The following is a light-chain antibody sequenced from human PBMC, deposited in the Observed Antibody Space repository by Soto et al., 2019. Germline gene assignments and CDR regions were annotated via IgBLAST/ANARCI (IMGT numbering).Light chain of an antibody. CDR3: QQYNNWPRT. V-gene: IGKV3-15*01. CDR2: GAS. J-gene: IGKJ1*01. CDR1: QNIGNK. Sequence: IVVTQSPGTLSVSPAEIGTLFFRASQNIGNKVGWYQQKPGQAPRLLIYGASTRATGIPVRFSGSGSGTEFTLTISSLQSEDFAVYYCQQYNNWPRTFGQGTKVDIK.